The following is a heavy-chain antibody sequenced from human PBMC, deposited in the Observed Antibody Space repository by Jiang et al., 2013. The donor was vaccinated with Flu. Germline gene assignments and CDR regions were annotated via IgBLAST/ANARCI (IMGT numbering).Heavy chain of an antibody. J-gene: IGHJ5*02. V-gene: IGHV5-51*01. CDR3: ARLPVAGTGWFDP. D-gene: IGHD6-19*01. CDR1: GYTFPRYW. CDR2: IYPIDSDT. Sequence: GAEVKKPGESLKISCKGSGYTFPRYWIGWVRQMPGKGLEWMGIIYPIDSDTKYSPSFQGQVTISVDKSISTAYLQWSSLKASDTAMYYCARLPVAGTGWFDPWGQGTLVIVSS.